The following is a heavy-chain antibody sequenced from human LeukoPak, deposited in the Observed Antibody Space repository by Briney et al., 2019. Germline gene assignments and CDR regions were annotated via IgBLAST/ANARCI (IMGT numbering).Heavy chain of an antibody. CDR2: IHPNNGGT. J-gene: IGHJ4*02. CDR3: AREGGYCRSTSCYDPNFDY. Sequence: ASVKVSCKASGYTFTGYYKHWVRQAPGQGLEWMGWIHPNNGGTNYAQQFQGRVTMTRDTSINTAYMELSRLRSDDTAVYFCAREGGYCRSTSCYDPNFDYWGQGTLVTVSS. CDR1: GYTFTGYY. V-gene: IGHV1-2*02. D-gene: IGHD2-2*01.